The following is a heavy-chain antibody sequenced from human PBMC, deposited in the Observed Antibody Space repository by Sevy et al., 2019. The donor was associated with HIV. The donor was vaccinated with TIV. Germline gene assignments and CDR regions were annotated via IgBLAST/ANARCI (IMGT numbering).Heavy chain of an antibody. V-gene: IGHV3-23*01. D-gene: IGHD3-22*01. J-gene: IGHJ3*02. CDR2: ISGSGTT. CDR3: TKYQPNYYDSFSDAFDI. Sequence: GGSLRLSCAASGFTFGSYAMTWVRQAPGKGLEWVSGISGSGTTYYADSVKGRFTISRDNSKSTLFLQMNSLRAEDTAVYYCTKYQPNYYDSFSDAFDIWDQGTMVTVSS. CDR1: GFTFGSYA.